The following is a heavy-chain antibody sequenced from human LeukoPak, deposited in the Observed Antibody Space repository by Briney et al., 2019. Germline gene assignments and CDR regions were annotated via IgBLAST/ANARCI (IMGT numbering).Heavy chain of an antibody. CDR2: IKQDGSEK. D-gene: IGHD3-22*01. Sequence: PGGSLRLSCAASGFTFSSYWMSWVRQAPGKGLEWVANIKQDGSEKYYVDSVKGRFTISRDNAKNSLYLQMNSLRAEDTAAYYCARAYYDSSGYSPYWGQGTLVTVSS. J-gene: IGHJ4*02. CDR3: ARAYYDSSGYSPY. CDR1: GFTFSSYW. V-gene: IGHV3-7*01.